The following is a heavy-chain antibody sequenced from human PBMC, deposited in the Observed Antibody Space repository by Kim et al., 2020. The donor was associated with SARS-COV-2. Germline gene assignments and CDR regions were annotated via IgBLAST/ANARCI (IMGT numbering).Heavy chain of an antibody. D-gene: IGHD3-9*01. CDR2: ISGTGSST. CDR1: GFTFSIYA. CDR3: ARSYDILTGYDSFGS. Sequence: GGSLRLSCAASGFTFSIYAMSWDRQAPGKGLEWVSAISGTGSSTIYADSWKGRFTISRDNYKHPLYLQLNRLRAEDTAVHFCARSYDILTGYDSFGSWG. J-gene: IGHJ4*01. V-gene: IGHV3-23*01.